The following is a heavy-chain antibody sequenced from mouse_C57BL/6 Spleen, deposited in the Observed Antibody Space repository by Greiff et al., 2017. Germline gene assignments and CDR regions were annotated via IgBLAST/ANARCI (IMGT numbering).Heavy chain of an antibody. CDR2: ISGGGGNT. Sequence: EVQLVESGGGLVKPGGSLKLSCAASGFTFSSYTMSWVRQTPEKRLEWVATISGGGGNTYYPDSVKGRFTISRDNAKNTLYLQMSSLRSEDTALYYCARRIYYAMDYWGQGTSVTVSS. CDR3: ARRIYYAMDY. V-gene: IGHV5-9*01. CDR1: GFTFSSYT. J-gene: IGHJ4*01.